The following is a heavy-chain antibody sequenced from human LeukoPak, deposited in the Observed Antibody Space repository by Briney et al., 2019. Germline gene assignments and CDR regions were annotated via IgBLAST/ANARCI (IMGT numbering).Heavy chain of an antibody. J-gene: IGHJ3*01. Sequence: GGSLRLSCAASGFIFSSYNMNWVRQAPGKGLEWVSSISSSSNYIYYADSVKGRFTISRDNAKSSLSLQMNSLSAEDTAVYYCARDGYNSANGIDVWGQGTMVTVSS. CDR2: ISSSSNYI. D-gene: IGHD5-24*01. CDR3: ARDGYNSANGIDV. V-gene: IGHV3-21*06. CDR1: GFIFSSYN.